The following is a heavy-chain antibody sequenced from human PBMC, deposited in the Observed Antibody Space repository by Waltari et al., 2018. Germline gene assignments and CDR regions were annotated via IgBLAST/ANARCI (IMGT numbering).Heavy chain of an antibody. J-gene: IGHJ3*02. CDR3: ARQILRYFDWSESGGAFDI. CDR2: ISSSSSYI. D-gene: IGHD3-9*01. CDR1: GFTFSSYS. Sequence: EVQLVESGGGLVKPGGSLRLSCAASGFTFSSYSMNWVRQAPGKGREWVSSISSSSSYIYYADSVKGRFTISRDNAKNSLYLQMNSLRAEDTAVYYCARQILRYFDWSESGGAFDIWGQGTMVTVSS. V-gene: IGHV3-21*01.